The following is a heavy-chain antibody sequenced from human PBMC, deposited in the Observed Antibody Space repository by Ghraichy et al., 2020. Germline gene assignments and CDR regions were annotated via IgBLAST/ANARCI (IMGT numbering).Heavy chain of an antibody. V-gene: IGHV3-48*04. J-gene: IGHJ6*02. D-gene: IGHD6-13*01. CDR3: ASRAAPGYYFYGLDV. CDR1: GFTLSSYS. Sequence: GGYLRLSCAASGFTLSSYSMNWVRQAPGKGLEWVSFISGSSTNIHYADSVKGRFTISKDNARNSLYLQMNSLRGDDTAVYYCASRAAPGYYFYGLDVWGQGTTVTVSS. CDR2: ISGSSTNI.